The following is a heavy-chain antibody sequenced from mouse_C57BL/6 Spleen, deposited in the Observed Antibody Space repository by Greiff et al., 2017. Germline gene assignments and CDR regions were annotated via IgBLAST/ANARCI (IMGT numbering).Heavy chain of an antibody. D-gene: IGHD1-1*02. J-gene: IGHJ2*01. V-gene: IGHV5-12*01. CDR1: GFTFSDYY. CDR3: ARLRGGYCFDY. Sequence: EVMLVESGGGLVQPGGSLKLSCAASGFTFSDYYMYWVRQTPEKRLEWVAYISNGGGSTYYPATVKGRFTISRDNAKNALYLQMSRLKAEDTAMYYCARLRGGYCFDYWGQGTTLTVSS. CDR2: ISNGGGST.